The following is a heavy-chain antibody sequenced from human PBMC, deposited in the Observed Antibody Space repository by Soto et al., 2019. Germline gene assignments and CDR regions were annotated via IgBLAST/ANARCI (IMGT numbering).Heavy chain of an antibody. V-gene: IGHV3-30*18. CDR1: GFTFSSYG. J-gene: IGHJ4*02. D-gene: IGHD2-2*02. CDR3: AKDRISIVVVPAAIGN. Sequence: PGGSLRLSCAASGFTFSSYGMHWVRQAPGKGLEWVAVISYDGSNKYYADSVKGRFTISRDNSKNTLYLQMNSLRAEDTAVYYCAKDRISIVVVPAAIGNWGQGTLVTVSS. CDR2: ISYDGSNK.